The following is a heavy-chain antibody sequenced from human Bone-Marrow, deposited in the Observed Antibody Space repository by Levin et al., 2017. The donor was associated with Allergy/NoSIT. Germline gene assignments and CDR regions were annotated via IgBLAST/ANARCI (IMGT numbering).Heavy chain of an antibody. CDR2: INPNSGGT. J-gene: IGHJ4*02. D-gene: IGHD3-3*01. V-gene: IGHV1-2*06. CDR1: GYTFTGYY. Sequence: GESLKISCQASGYTFTGYYMHWVRQAPGQGLEWMGRINPNSGGTNYAQKFQGRVTMTRDTSISTAYMELSRLRSDDTAVYYCARGRTIFVGNYWGQGTLVTVSS. CDR3: ARGRTIFVGNY.